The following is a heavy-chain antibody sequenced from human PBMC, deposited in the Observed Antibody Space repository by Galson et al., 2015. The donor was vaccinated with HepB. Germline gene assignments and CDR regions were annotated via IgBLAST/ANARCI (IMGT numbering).Heavy chain of an antibody. CDR3: ARVPYYYDSSGYQTDHFDY. CDR1: GGTFSSYA. Sequence: SVKVYCKASGGTFSSYAISWVRQAPGQGLEWMGGIIPIFGTANYAQKFQGRVTITADESTSTAYMELSSLRSEDTAVYYCARVPYYYDSSGYQTDHFDYWGQGTLVTVSS. CDR2: IIPIFGTA. D-gene: IGHD3-22*01. V-gene: IGHV1-69*13. J-gene: IGHJ4*02.